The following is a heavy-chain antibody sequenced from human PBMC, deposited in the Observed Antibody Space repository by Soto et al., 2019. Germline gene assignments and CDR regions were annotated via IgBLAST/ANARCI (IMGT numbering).Heavy chain of an antibody. Sequence: ASVKVSCKASGYTFTSYDINWVRQATGQGLEWMGWMNPNSGNTGYAQKFQGRVTMTRNTSISTAYMELSSLRSEDTAVYYCARVNVARITIFGVVIRRWFDPWGLGTQVTVSS. D-gene: IGHD3-3*01. J-gene: IGHJ5*02. CDR3: ARVNVARITIFGVVIRRWFDP. CDR2: MNPNSGNT. V-gene: IGHV1-8*01. CDR1: GYTFTSYD.